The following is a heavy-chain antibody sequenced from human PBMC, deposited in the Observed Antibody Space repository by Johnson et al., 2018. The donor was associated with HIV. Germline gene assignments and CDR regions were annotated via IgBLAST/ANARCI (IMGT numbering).Heavy chain of an antibody. CDR3: AKEGSTVI. D-gene: IGHD4-11*01. V-gene: IGHV3-30*02. Sequence: VQLVESGGGVVQPGGSLRLSCAASGFTFSSYGMHWVRQAPGKGLEWVAFIRSDGSNKYYVDSVKGRFTISRDNSKNTLYVQMNSSGAEDTAVYYCAKEGSTVIWGQGTMVTVSS. CDR2: IRSDGSNK. J-gene: IGHJ3*01. CDR1: GFTFSSYG.